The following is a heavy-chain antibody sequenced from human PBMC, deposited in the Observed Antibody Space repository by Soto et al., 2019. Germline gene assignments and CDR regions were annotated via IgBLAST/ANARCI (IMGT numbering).Heavy chain of an antibody. CDR2: IKSKTDGGTT. Sequence: PGGSLRLSCAASGSTFSNAWMSWVRQAPGKGLEWVGRIKSKTDGGTTDYAAPVKGRFTISRDDSKNTLYLQMNSLKTEDTAVYYCTTGVTSRGMDVWGQGTTVTVSS. CDR1: GSTFSNAW. V-gene: IGHV3-15*01. D-gene: IGHD2-21*02. J-gene: IGHJ6*02. CDR3: TTGVTSRGMDV.